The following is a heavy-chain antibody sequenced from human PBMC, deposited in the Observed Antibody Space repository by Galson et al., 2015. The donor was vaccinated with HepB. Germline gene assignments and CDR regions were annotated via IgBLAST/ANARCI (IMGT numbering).Heavy chain of an antibody. J-gene: IGHJ4*02. CDR3: AKAVPPVARGVGYYDY. Sequence: SLRLSCAASGFTFNSAAMSWVRQAPGKGLECVSAISGSGGTTFHADSVKGRFTISRDNSKNTLYLQMNSLGADDTAIYYCAKAVPPVARGVGYYDYWGQGTLVTVSS. V-gene: IGHV3-23*01. CDR2: ISGSGGTT. CDR1: GFTFNSAA. D-gene: IGHD3-10*01.